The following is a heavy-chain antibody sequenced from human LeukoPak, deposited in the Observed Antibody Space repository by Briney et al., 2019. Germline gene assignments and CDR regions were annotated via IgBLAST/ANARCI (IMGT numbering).Heavy chain of an antibody. CDR2: IYYTGT. Sequence: SETLSLTCTVSGGSVTDYYWSWIRQSPGKGLEWIGYIYYTGTSYNPSLKSRVTISADTSKNQFSLKLISVTAADTAVYYCARGPNVYGSRVTLEYFQHWGQGTLVTVSS. CDR1: GGSVTDYY. CDR3: ARGPNVYGSRVTLEYFQH. V-gene: IGHV4-59*02. D-gene: IGHD4-17*01. J-gene: IGHJ1*01.